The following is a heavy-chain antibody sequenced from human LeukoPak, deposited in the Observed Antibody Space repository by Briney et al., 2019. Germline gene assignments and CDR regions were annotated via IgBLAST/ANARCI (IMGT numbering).Heavy chain of an antibody. V-gene: IGHV4-4*07. J-gene: IGHJ6*03. CDR2: IYTSGST. CDR1: GGSISNYD. Sequence: SETLSLTCTVSGGSISNYDWSWIRQPAGKGLEWIGRIYTSGSTNYNPSLKSRVTISVDTSKNQFSLKLSSVTAADTAVYYCARVSDYDILTGYYKRSYYYYYMDVWGKGTTVTISS. CDR3: ARVSDYDILTGYYKRSYYYYYMDV. D-gene: IGHD3-9*01.